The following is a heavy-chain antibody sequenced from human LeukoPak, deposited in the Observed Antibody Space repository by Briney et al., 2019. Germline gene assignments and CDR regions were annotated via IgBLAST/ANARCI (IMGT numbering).Heavy chain of an antibody. CDR1: GFTFDDYA. V-gene: IGHV3-9*01. D-gene: IGHD2-2*01. J-gene: IGHJ3*02. CDR2: ISWNSGMI. CDR3: AKELGYGSSTSCLSDAVDM. Sequence: ALSLSCAASGFTFDDYAMHWVRQAPGKGLEWVSGISWNSGMIGYADSVRGRSTATRDNAKNPLLLKMNSRGAEDTAYYYCAKELGYGSSTSCLSDAVDMCGQETMVTVSS.